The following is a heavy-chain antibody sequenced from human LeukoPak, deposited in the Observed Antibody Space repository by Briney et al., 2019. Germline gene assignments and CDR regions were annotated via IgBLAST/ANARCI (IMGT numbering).Heavy chain of an antibody. CDR2: ISGSSSTI. Sequence: GGSLRLSCAASGFIFISYSMNWVRQAPGKGLERVSYISGSSSTIYYADSVKGRFTISRDNAKNSLYLQMNSLRAEDTAVYYCATYSSSNAREFQYWGQGTLVTVSS. D-gene: IGHD2-2*01. CDR3: ATYSSSNAREFQY. J-gene: IGHJ1*01. V-gene: IGHV3-48*04. CDR1: GFIFISYS.